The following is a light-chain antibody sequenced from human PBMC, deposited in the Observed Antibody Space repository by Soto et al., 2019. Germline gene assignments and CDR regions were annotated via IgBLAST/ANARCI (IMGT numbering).Light chain of an antibody. CDR3: QQGHNWPLT. Sequence: EIVMTQSPATLSVSPGERATLSCRASQSISSELAWYQQKPGQPPRLLIYSASTRATGVPARFTGSGSGSEFTLTISGLQSEDFAVYYGQQGHNWPLTFGKGTRLE. V-gene: IGKV3-15*01. J-gene: IGKJ2*01. CDR2: SAS. CDR1: QSISSE.